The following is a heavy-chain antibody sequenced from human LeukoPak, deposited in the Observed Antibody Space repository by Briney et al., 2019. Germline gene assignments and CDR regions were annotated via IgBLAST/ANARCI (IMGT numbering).Heavy chain of an antibody. CDR3: ARERSSSGGHNWFDP. Sequence: WETLSLTCTVSGGYIITSGNYWGWIRQPPGKGLVWVGSVYYTGVTSTNPFFRSRMSISVDTSKNQFSLNLTSVTAADAAVYYCARERSSSGGHNWFDPWGQGTLVTVSS. V-gene: IGHV4-39*07. J-gene: IGHJ5*02. CDR1: GGYIITSGNY. CDR2: VYYTGVT. D-gene: IGHD4-23*01.